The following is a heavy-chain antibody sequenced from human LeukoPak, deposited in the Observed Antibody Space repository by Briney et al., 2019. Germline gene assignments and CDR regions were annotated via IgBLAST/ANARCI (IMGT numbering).Heavy chain of an antibody. CDR2: ISYDGSNK. J-gene: IGHJ4*02. D-gene: IGHD3-22*01. CDR1: GFTFSSSA. CDR3: ARDRDYYDSSGYLDY. V-gene: IGHV3-30-3*01. Sequence: PGGSLRLSCAASGFTFSSSAMSWVRQAPGKGLEWVAVISYDGSNKYYADSVKGRFTISRDNSKNTLYLQMNSLRAEDTAVYYCARDRDYYDSSGYLDYWGQGTLVTVSS.